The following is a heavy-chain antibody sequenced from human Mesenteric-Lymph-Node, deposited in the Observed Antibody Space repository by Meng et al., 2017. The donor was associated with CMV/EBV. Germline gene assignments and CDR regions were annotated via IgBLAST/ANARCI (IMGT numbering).Heavy chain of an antibody. CDR1: GFTFSGST. D-gene: IGHD3-3*01. CDR2: IRSKANTYAT. CDR3: AKGRYYDFWSGSGYFDY. Sequence: GGSLRLSCVASGFTFSGSTMHWVRQASGKGLEWVGHIRSKANTYATAYAASVKGRFTISRDDSKNTAYLQMNSLKIEDTAVYYCAKGRYYDFWSGSGYFDYWGQGTLVTVSS. V-gene: IGHV3-73*01. J-gene: IGHJ4*02.